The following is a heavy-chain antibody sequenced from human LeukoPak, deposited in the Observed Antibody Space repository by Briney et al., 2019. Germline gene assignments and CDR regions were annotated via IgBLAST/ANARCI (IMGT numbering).Heavy chain of an antibody. CDR2: ISSSGSSI. Sequence: PGGSLRLSCAASGFTFSSYEMNWVRQAPGKGLEWISYISSSGSSIDYADSVKGRFIISRDNAKNSLYLQMNSPRAEDTAVYYCARDVRATRLFDFWGQGTLVTVSS. V-gene: IGHV3-48*03. CDR1: GFTFSSYE. J-gene: IGHJ4*02. CDR3: ARDVRATRLFDF. D-gene: IGHD1-26*01.